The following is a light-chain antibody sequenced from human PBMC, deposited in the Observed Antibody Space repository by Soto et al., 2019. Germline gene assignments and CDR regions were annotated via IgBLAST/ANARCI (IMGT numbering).Light chain of an antibody. CDR3: SSYAGSNRKVV. V-gene: IGLV2-8*01. Sequence: QSALTQPPSASGSPGQSVTLSCTGTSSDVGGYNYVSWYQQHPGKAPKLMIYEVSKRPSGVPDRFSGSKSGNTASLTVSGLQAEDEADYYCSSYAGSNRKVVFGGGTKLTVL. CDR2: EVS. J-gene: IGLJ2*01. CDR1: SSDVGGYNY.